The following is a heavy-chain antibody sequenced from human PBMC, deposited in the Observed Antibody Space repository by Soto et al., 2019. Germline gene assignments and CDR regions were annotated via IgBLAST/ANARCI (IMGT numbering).Heavy chain of an antibody. Sequence: QVQLVEFGGGVVQPGRYLRLSCAASGFTFSRYGMHWVRQAPGKGLEWVAGIWYDGSNKYYADSVKGRFTISRDNSNNTLYLQMNSLRAEDTAVYYCARETMLSNAFDIWCQGTMVTVSS. CDR2: IWYDGSNK. D-gene: IGHD2-8*01. CDR1: GFTFSRYG. V-gene: IGHV3-33*01. CDR3: ARETMLSNAFDI. J-gene: IGHJ3*02.